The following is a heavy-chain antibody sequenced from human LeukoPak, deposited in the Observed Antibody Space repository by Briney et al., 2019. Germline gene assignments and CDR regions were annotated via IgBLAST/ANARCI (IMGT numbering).Heavy chain of an antibody. CDR2: IYHSGST. CDR1: GGSISSSNW. J-gene: IGHJ3*02. Sequence: PSGTLSLTCAVSGGSISSSNWWSWVRQPPGKGLEWIGEIYHSGSTNYNPSLKSRVTISVDKSKNQFFLRLSSVTAADTAVYHCARLRLRFDSNGYSTSYEAFDIWGQGTVVTVSS. D-gene: IGHD3-22*01. V-gene: IGHV4-4*02. CDR3: ARLRLRFDSNGYSTSYEAFDI.